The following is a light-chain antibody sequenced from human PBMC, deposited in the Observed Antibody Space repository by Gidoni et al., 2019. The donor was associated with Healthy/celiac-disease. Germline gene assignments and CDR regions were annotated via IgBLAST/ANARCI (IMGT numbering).Light chain of an antibody. CDR1: QYISNH. V-gene: IGKV1-33*01. J-gene: IGKJ5*01. CDR2: DAS. Sequence: IHITHSPSSLSASVGDRVTITCQASQYISNHLNWYQQKPGKSPKLLIYDASNLEAGVPSRLSGSGSGTDFTFPISSLQPEDISTYYCQQYDNLPITFGQGTRLEIK. CDR3: QQYDNLPIT.